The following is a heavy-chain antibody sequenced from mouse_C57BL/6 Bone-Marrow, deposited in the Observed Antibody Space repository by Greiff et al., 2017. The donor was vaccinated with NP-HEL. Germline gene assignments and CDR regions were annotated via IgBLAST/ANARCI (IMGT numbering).Heavy chain of an antibody. CDR3: ARDYGTSFDY. J-gene: IGHJ2*01. V-gene: IGHV14-2*01. CDR2: IDPEDGET. CDR1: GFNIKDYY. D-gene: IGHD1-1*01. Sequence: EVQLQQSGAELVKPGASVKLSCTASGFNIKDYYMHWVKQRTEQGLEWIGRIDPEDGETKSAQKFQGKATITADTSSNTAYLQLSSLTSEDTAVYYCARDYGTSFDYWGQGTTLTVSS.